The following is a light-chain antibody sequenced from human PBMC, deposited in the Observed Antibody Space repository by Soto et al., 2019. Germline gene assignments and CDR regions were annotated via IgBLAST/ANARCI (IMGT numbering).Light chain of an antibody. CDR3: QQHGSLPIT. J-gene: IGKJ5*01. CDR1: QTVTRNY. Sequence: IMLRKSPVTLSLYPGERATLSCRASQTVTRNYLAWHQQKPGQTPRLLVYGASSRATGIPDRFSGSGSGTDFTLTISILEPEDFAGYYCQQHGSLPITFGQGTRLEIK. CDR2: GAS. V-gene: IGKV3-20*01.